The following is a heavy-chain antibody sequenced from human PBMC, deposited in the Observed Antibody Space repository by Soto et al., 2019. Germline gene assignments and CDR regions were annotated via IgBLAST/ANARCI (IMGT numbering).Heavy chain of an antibody. Sequence: SETLSLTFTVSGGSISSYYWSWIRQPPGKGLEWIGYIYYSGSTNYNPSLKSRVTISVDTSKNQFSLKLSSVTAADTAVYYCARVSPNWVTHHYYYYGMDVWGQGTTVTVSS. V-gene: IGHV4-59*01. CDR2: IYYSGST. D-gene: IGHD3-16*01. J-gene: IGHJ6*02. CDR1: GGSISSYY. CDR3: ARVSPNWVTHHYYYYGMDV.